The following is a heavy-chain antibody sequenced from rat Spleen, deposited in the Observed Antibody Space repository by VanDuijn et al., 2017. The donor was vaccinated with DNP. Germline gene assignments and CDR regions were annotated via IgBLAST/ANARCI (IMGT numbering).Heavy chain of an antibody. CDR2: ITNTGGST. CDR3: ARMYTTDYYWYFDF. D-gene: IGHD1-6*01. CDR1: GFTFNNYW. V-gene: IGHV5-31*01. J-gene: IGHJ1*01. Sequence: EVQLVESGGGLVQPGGSLRLSCVISGFTFNNYWMTWIRQAPGKGLEWISSITNTGGSTYYLDPVRGRFTVSRDNAKSTLYLQMNSLRSEDTATYYCARMYTTDYYWYFDFWGPGTMVTVSS.